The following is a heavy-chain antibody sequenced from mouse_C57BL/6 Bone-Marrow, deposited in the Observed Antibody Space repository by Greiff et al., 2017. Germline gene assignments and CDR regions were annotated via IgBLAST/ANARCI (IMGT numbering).Heavy chain of an antibody. D-gene: IGHD2-3*01. CDR2: IDPSDSYT. J-gene: IGHJ1*03. CDR3: AREDDGYHWYFDV. V-gene: IGHV1-69*01. Sequence: QVQLQQPGAELVMPGASVKLSCKASGYTFTSYWMHWVKQRPGQGLEWIGEIDPSDSYTNYNQKFKGKSTLTVDNSSSTAYMQLSSLTSEDSAVYYCAREDDGYHWYFDVWGTGTTVTVSS. CDR1: GYTFTSYW.